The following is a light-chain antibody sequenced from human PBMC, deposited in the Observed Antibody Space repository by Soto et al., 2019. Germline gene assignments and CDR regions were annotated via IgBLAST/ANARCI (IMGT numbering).Light chain of an antibody. CDR3: QQYHSYSVT. Sequence: DIEMTQYTSTLSASVGDRVTITCRASQSISTWLAWYQQKPGKAPKVVIYDASTLETGVPSRFSGSGSGTEFTLTVSSLQPDDFATYYCQQYHSYSVTFGQGTRLEL. V-gene: IGKV1-5*01. CDR2: DAS. CDR1: QSISTW. J-gene: IGKJ5*01.